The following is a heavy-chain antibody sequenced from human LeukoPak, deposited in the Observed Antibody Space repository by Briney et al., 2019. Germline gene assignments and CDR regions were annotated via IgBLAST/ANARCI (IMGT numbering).Heavy chain of an antibody. CDR2: IYPGDSDT. CDR1: GYIFTSYW. D-gene: IGHD5-12*01. CDR3: ARGGYDPWGYYYGMDV. V-gene: IGHV5-51*01. J-gene: IGHJ6*04. Sequence: GESLQISCKGSGYIFTSYWIGWVRQMPGKGLEWMGIIYPGDSDTRYSPSFQGQVTISADKSISTAYLQWSSLKASDTAMYYCARGGYDPWGYYYGMDVWGKGTTVTVSS.